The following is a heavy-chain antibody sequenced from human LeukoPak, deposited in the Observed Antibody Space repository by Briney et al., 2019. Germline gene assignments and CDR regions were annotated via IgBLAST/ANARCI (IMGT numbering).Heavy chain of an antibody. CDR3: ARDRSIPAAGGDYYYYGMDV. J-gene: IGHJ6*02. D-gene: IGHD6-13*01. CDR2: IYTSGST. Sequence: SETLSLTCTVSGGSISSGSYYWSWIRQPAGKGLEWIGRIYTSGSTNYNPSLKSRVTISVDTSKNQFSLKLSSVTAADTAVYYCARDRSIPAAGGDYYYYGMDVWGQGNTVTVSS. CDR1: GGSISSGSYY. V-gene: IGHV4-61*02.